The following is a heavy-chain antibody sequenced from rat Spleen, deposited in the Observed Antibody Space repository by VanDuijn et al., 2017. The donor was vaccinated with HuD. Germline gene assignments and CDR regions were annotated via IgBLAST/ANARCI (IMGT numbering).Heavy chain of an antibody. CDR1: GFSFSDYY. V-gene: IGHV5-17*01. CDR3: ARTGTFDY. CDR2: INYDGSST. Sequence: EVQLVESDGGLVQPGRSLKLSCAASGFSFSDYYVAWVRQAPTKGLEWVATINYDGSSTFYRDSVKGRFTISRNNAKSTLYLQVDSLRSEDTAIYYCARTGTFDYWGQGVMVTVSS. D-gene: IGHD5-1*01. J-gene: IGHJ2*01.